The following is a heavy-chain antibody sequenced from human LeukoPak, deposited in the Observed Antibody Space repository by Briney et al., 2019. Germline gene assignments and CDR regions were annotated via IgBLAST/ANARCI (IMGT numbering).Heavy chain of an antibody. CDR3: ASSKYSRGWYDY. V-gene: IGHV1-18*01. J-gene: IGHJ4*02. Sequence: ASVKVSCKASGGTFSSYAISWVRQAPGQGLEWMGWISGYNGKTNYAQKVQGRVTMTTDTSTSTAYMEVRGLRSDDTAVYYCASSKYSRGWYDYWGQGTLVTVSS. CDR1: GGTFSSYA. D-gene: IGHD6-19*01. CDR2: ISGYNGKT.